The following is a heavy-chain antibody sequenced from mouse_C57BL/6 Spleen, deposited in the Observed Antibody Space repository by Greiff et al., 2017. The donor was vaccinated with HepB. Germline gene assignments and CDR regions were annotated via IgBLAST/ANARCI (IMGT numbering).Heavy chain of an antibody. V-gene: IGHV1-55*01. D-gene: IGHD1-1*02. J-gene: IGHJ3*01. Sequence: QVQLQQPGAALVKPGASVKMSCKASGYTFTSYWITWVKQRPGQGLAWIGVIYPGSGSTNYNEKFKSKATLTVDTSSSTAYMQLSSLTSEDSAVYYCARKADYWCAYWGQGTLVTVSA. CDR3: ARKADYWCAY. CDR2: IYPGSGST. CDR1: GYTFTSYW.